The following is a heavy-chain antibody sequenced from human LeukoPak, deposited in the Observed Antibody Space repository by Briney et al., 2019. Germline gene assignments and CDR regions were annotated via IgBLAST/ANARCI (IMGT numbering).Heavy chain of an antibody. J-gene: IGHJ5*01. V-gene: IGHV3-23*01. CDR1: GFAFSFFA. CDR2: INANSGTR. Sequence: PGGSLRLSCEASGFAFSFFAMSWLRQAPGKGLEWVSTINANSGTRSYAASVRGRFTISKDNSKNTLYLQLHTLRADDTAVSYCAKPISGGLAVTADWFAPWGQGTLVVVSS. CDR3: AKPISGGLAVTADWFAP. D-gene: IGHD6-19*01.